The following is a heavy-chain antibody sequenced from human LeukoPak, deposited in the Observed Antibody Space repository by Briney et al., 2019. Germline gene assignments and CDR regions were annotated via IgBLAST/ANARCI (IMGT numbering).Heavy chain of an antibody. J-gene: IGHJ5*02. CDR3: ARVDGSCSGGSCPSGNWFDP. V-gene: IGHV4-38-2*02. Sequence: SETLSLTCTVSGYSISSGYYWGWIRQPAGKGLEWIGRIYPSSVTSNYNPSLKSRVTISIDTSKNQFSLKLSSVTAADTAVYYCARVDGSCSGGSCPSGNWFDPWGQGTLVIVSS. CDR1: GYSISSGYY. CDR2: IYPSSVTS. D-gene: IGHD2-15*01.